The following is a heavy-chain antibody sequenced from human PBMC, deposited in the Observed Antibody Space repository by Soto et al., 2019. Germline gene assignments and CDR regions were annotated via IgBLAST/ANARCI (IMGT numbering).Heavy chain of an antibody. Sequence: EVQLVESGGGLVKPGGSLRLSCAASGFTFSSYSMNWVRQAPGKGLEWVSSISSSSSYIYYADSVKGRFTISRDNAKNSLYLQMNSLRAEDTAVYYCARGRHGNKEADYWGQGTLVTVSS. CDR2: ISSSSSYI. J-gene: IGHJ4*02. D-gene: IGHD4-17*01. CDR1: GFTFSSYS. CDR3: ARGRHGNKEADY. V-gene: IGHV3-21*01.